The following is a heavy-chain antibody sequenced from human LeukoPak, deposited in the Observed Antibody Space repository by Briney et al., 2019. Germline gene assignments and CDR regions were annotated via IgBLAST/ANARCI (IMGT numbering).Heavy chain of an antibody. D-gene: IGHD3-16*01. V-gene: IGHV4-39*07. CDR1: GDSISDSRYY. J-gene: IGHJ6*03. CDR2: IYYSGPT. CDR3: ARSAGGYYYYMDV. Sequence: SETLSLTCSVSGDSISDSRYYWAWIRQPPGERLEWIASIYYSGPTDYNPSLKSRVTISLDMSKNQFSLKLRSVTAADTAVYYCARSAGGYYYYMDVWGKGTTATISS.